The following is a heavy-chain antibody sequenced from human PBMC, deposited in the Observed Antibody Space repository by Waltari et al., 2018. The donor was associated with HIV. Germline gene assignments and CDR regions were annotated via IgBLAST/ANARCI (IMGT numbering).Heavy chain of an antibody. CDR3: ARIPLEVNYYDTSGYYFYFDF. Sequence: QVRLPPRGACLLKSSETLSLTGAVSNGSFSGYPWPWLGPPPGKGLEWIGEINDSGTTNYNPSLRSRVTISMVTSKRQFSLKLTSVTAADTAVYYCARIPLEVNYYDTSGYYFYFDFWGQGTLITVSS. J-gene: IGHJ4*02. D-gene: IGHD3-22*01. CDR1: NGSFSGYP. CDR2: INDSGTT. V-gene: IGHV4-34*01.